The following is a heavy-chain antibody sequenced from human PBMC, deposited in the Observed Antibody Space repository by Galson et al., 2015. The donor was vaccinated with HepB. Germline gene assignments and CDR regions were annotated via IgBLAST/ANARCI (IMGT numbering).Heavy chain of an antibody. J-gene: IGHJ4*02. CDR3: ARLQRDHVRGIITKRGLYYFDY. CDR2: ISAYNGDT. CDR1: GYTFTSYL. D-gene: IGHD3-10*01. Sequence: SVKVSCKASGYTFTSYLITWVRQAPGQGLEWMGWISAYNGDTKYAQKLQGRVTMTTDTSTSTAYMELRSLRSDDSAVYYCARLQRDHVRGIITKRGLYYFDYWGQGTLVTVSS. V-gene: IGHV1-18*01.